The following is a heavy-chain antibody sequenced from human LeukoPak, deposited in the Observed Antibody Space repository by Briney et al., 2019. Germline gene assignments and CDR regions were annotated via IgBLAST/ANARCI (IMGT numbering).Heavy chain of an antibody. CDR3: ARGTWNHDSLDY. D-gene: IGHD1-14*01. V-gene: IGHV1-8*01. CDR1: GYTFTSYD. Sequence: ASVKVSCKASGYTFTSYDINWVRQATGQGLEWMGWMNPNSGNTGYAQKFQGRVTMTRNTSISTAYMELSSLRSEDMAVYYCARGTWNHDSLDYWGQGTLVTVSS. CDR2: MNPNSGNT. J-gene: IGHJ4*02.